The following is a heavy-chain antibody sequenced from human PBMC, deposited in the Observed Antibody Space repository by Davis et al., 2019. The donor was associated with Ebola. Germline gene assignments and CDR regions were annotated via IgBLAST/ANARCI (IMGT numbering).Heavy chain of an antibody. CDR1: GYTFTGYY. J-gene: IGHJ5*02. V-gene: IGHV1-2*02. D-gene: IGHD2-8*01. CDR2: INPKSGGT. Sequence: ASVKVSCKASGYTFTGYYIHWVRQAPGQGLEWMGWINPKSGGTNYAQKFQGRVTMTRDTSISTAYMELSRLRSDDTAVYYCARATKGNWFDPWGQGTLVTVSS. CDR3: ARATKGNWFDP.